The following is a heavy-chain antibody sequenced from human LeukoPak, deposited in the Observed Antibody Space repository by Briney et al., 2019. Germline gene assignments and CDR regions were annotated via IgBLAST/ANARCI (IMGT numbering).Heavy chain of an antibody. V-gene: IGHV4-59*12. J-gene: IGHJ5*02. CDR1: GGSLSSYY. Sequence: SETLSLTCTVSGGSLSSYYWSWIRQPPGKGLEWIGYIYYSGSTNYNPSLKSRVTISVDTSKNQFSLKLSSVTAADTAVYYCARGRRYCSGGSCYSGLNWFDPWGQGTLVTVSS. D-gene: IGHD2-15*01. CDR3: ARGRRYCSGGSCYSGLNWFDP. CDR2: IYYSGST.